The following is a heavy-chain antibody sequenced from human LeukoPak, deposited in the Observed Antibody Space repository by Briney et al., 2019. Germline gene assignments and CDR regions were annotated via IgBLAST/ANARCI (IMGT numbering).Heavy chain of an antibody. J-gene: IGHJ4*02. CDR1: GFTFSSYA. V-gene: IGHV3-23*01. CDR3: AKQGFYDILTGYSHFDY. D-gene: IGHD3-9*01. Sequence: PGGSLRLSCAASGFTFSSYAMSWVRQVPGKGLGWVSAISGSGGSTYYADSVKGRFTISRDNSKNTLYLQMNSLRAEDTAVYYCAKQGFYDILTGYSHFDYWGQGTLVTVSS. CDR2: ISGSGGST.